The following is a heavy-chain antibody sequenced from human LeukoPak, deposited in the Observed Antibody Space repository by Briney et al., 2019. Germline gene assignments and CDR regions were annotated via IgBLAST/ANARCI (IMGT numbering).Heavy chain of an antibody. V-gene: IGHV4-4*07. CDR3: ARDSNYDFWSGETNWFDP. CDR1: GGSISSYY. CDR2: IYTSGST. Sequence: SETLSLTCTVSGGSISSYYWSWIRQPAGKGLEWIGLIYTSGSTNYNPSLKSRVTISVDTSKNQFSLKLSSVTAADTAVYYCARDSNYDFWSGETNWFDPWGQGTLVTVSS. J-gene: IGHJ5*02. D-gene: IGHD3-3*01.